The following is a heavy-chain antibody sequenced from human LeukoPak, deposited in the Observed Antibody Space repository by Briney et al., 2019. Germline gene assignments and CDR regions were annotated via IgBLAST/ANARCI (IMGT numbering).Heavy chain of an antibody. CDR2: IWYDASNK. CDR1: GFTFSSYG. J-gene: IGHJ3*02. Sequence: GGSLRLSCAASGFTFSSYGMHWVRQAPGKGLEWVAVIWYDASNKYYADSVKGRFTISRDNSKNTLYLQMNSLRAEDTAVYYCARVKYSSGWYDDAFDIWGQGTMVTVSS. CDR3: ARVKYSSGWYDDAFDI. D-gene: IGHD6-19*01. V-gene: IGHV3-33*01.